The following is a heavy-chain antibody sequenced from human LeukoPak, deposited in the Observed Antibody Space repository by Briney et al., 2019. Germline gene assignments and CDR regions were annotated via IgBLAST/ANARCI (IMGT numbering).Heavy chain of an antibody. J-gene: IGHJ4*02. CDR2: INPNSGST. CDR3: ERWGSSYRFGEYTYYFDY. V-gene: IGHV1-2*06. D-gene: IGHD3-10*01. CDR1: GYTFTGYY. Sequence: GASVKVSCKASGYTFTGYYMHWVRQAPGQGLEWMGRINPNSGSTNYAQKFQGRVTMTRDTSISTAYMELSRLRSGDTAVYYCERWGSSYRFGEYTYYFDYWGQGTLLTVSS.